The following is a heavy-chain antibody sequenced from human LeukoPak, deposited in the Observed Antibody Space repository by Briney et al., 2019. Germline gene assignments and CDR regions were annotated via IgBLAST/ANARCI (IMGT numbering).Heavy chain of an antibody. D-gene: IGHD1-26*01. CDR3: AKNRGAGSHYYYHMNV. CDR2: ISGDAGTT. Sequence: PGRSLRLSCVASGFPFSNYAMSWVRQAPGKGLECVSVISGDAGTTNYADSVKGRFTISRDNSKNTLYLQLNSLRVEDTAVYYCAKNRGAGSHYYYHMNVWGKGTTVTVSS. J-gene: IGHJ6*03. CDR1: GFPFSNYA. V-gene: IGHV3-23*01.